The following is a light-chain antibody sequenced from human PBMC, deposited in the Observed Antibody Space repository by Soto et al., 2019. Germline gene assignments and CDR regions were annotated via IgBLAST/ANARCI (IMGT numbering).Light chain of an antibody. CDR1: SSDVGGYNY. CDR2: EVT. V-gene: IGLV2-8*01. J-gene: IGLJ1*01. Sequence: QSVLTLDPSASGSPGQSITISCTGTSSDVGGYNYVSWYQQHPGKAPKLMIYEVTKRPSGVPDRFSGSKSGNTASLTVSGLQAEDEADYYCSSYAGSDNFVFGTGTKVTVL. CDR3: SSYAGSDNFV.